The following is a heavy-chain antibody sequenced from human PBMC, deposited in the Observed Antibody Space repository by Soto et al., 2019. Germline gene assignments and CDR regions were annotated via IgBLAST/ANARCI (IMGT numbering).Heavy chain of an antibody. J-gene: IGHJ4*02. Sequence: GGSLRLSCAASGFTFSSYAMSWVRQAPGKGLEWVSAISGSGGGTYYADSVKGRFTISRDNSKNTLYLQMNSLRAEDTAVYYCAKDLYSGSPGGVGYWGQGTLGTVS. CDR2: ISGSGGGT. CDR1: GFTFSSYA. CDR3: AKDLYSGSPGGVGY. V-gene: IGHV3-23*01. D-gene: IGHD1-26*01.